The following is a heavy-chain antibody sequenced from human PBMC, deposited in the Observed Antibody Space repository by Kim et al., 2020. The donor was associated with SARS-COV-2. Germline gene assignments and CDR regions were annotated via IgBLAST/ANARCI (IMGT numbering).Heavy chain of an antibody. D-gene: IGHD3-22*01. CDR2: IIPIFGTA. CDR1: GGTFSSYA. CDR3: ASNYYDSSGYVYYFDY. Sequence: SVKVSCKASGGTFSSYAISWVRQAPGQGLEWMGGIIPIFGTANYAQKFQGRVTITADESTSTAYMELSSLRSEDTAVYYCASNYYDSSGYVYYFDYWGQGTLVTVSS. J-gene: IGHJ4*02. V-gene: IGHV1-69*13.